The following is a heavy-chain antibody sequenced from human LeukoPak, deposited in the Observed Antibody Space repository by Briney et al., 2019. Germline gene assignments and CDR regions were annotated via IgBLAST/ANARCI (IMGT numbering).Heavy chain of an antibody. Sequence: SVKVSCKASGYTFTSYYMHWVRQAPGQGVEWMGGIIPIFGTANYAQKFQGRVTITADESTSTAYMELSSLRSEDTAVYYCARAQSYSSGWLGIWGQGTMVTVSS. CDR2: IIPIFGTA. CDR1: GYTFTSYY. J-gene: IGHJ3*02. CDR3: ARAQSYSSGWLGI. V-gene: IGHV1-69*13. D-gene: IGHD6-19*01.